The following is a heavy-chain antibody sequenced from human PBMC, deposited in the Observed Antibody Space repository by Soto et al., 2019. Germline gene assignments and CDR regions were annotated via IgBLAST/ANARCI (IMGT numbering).Heavy chain of an antibody. V-gene: IGHV1-3*01. CDR2: VNAGNGNT. Sequence: ASVKVSCKASGYTFTSYAMHWLRQAPGQRFEWMGWVNAGNGNTKYSQKFQGRVTITRDTYASTAYMELSSLRSEDTSVYYCARSVDTAMVDFDYWGQGTLVTVSS. CDR3: ARSVDTAMVDFDY. CDR1: GYTFTSYA. J-gene: IGHJ4*02. D-gene: IGHD5-18*01.